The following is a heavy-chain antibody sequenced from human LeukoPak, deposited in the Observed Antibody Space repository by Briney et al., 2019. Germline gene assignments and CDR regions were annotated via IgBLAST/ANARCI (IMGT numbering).Heavy chain of an antibody. CDR2: ISYGGSNK. V-gene: IGHV3-30*18. Sequence: PGGSLRLSCAASGFTFSSYGMHWVRQAPGKGLEWVAVISYGGSNKYYADSVKGRFTISRDNSKNTLYLQMNSLRAEDTAVYYCAKDRRFRSSWYFGWYFDYWGQGTLVTVSS. J-gene: IGHJ4*02. CDR3: AKDRRFRSSWYFGWYFDY. D-gene: IGHD6-13*01. CDR1: GFTFSSYG.